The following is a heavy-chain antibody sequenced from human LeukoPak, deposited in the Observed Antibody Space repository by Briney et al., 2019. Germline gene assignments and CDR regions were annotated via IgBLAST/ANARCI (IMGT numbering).Heavy chain of an antibody. CDR3: AREFSWSGFFDY. CDR1: GGTISNYC. J-gene: IGHJ4*02. V-gene: IGHV4-59*01. CDR2: IYDSGSP. D-gene: IGHD3-3*01. Sequence: AGSLSLTCTASGGTISNYCRSWVRQPPGKGLEWVGHIYDSGSPNYNPSLKSRVTISVDTSKNQFSPKLSSVTAADTAVYYCAREFSWSGFFDYWGQGTLVTVSS.